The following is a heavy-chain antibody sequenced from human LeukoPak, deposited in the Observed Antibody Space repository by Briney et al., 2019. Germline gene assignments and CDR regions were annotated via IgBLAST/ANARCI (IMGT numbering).Heavy chain of an antibody. CDR1: GGSISSYY. D-gene: IGHD4-23*01. V-gene: IGHV4-59*01. CDR3: ARVDYGGNALGH. J-gene: IGHJ1*01. Sequence: SETLSLTCTVSGGSISSYYWSWIRQPPGKGLEWIGYIYYSGSTTYNPSLKSRVTISVDTSKNQFSLKLSSVTAADTAVYYCARVDYGGNALGHWGQGTLVTVSS. CDR2: IYYSGST.